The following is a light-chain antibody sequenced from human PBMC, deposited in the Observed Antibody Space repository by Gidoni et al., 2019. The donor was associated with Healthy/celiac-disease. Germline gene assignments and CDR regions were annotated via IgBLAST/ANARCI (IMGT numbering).Light chain of an antibody. J-gene: IGKJ4*01. Sequence: IVMTQSPATLSVSPGERATLSCRASQSVSSNLAWYQQKPGQAPRLLIYGASTRATGIPARSSCSGSGTEFTLTLSSLQSEDFAVYSCQQYNNWPPPLTFGGGTKVEIK. CDR3: QQYNNWPPPLT. CDR1: QSVSSN. V-gene: IGKV3-15*01. CDR2: GAS.